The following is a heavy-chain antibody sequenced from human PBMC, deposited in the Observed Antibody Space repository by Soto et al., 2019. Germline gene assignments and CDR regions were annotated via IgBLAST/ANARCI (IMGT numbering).Heavy chain of an antibody. CDR1: GFTFSSRA. V-gene: IGHV3-23*01. J-gene: IGHJ4*02. D-gene: IGHD2-21*02. Sequence: HPGGSLRLSCTASGFTFSSRAMSWVRQTPGRGPEWVSAISGSGDHTDYADSVKGRFTISRDNDKNTLYLQMDSLRVEDTAIYYCAKAVTATAWLNDFWGPGTLVTVSS. CDR2: ISGSGDHT. CDR3: AKAVTATAWLNDF.